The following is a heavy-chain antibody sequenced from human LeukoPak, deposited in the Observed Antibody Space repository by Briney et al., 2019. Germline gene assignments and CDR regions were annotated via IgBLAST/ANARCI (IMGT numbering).Heavy chain of an antibody. Sequence: SETLSLTCTVSGGSISSYYWSWIRQPPGKGLEWIGYISYSGSTNYNPSLKSRVAISVDTSKNQFSLKLSSVTAADTAVYYCARDLLYSSTGNYYYYYGMDVWGQGTTVTVSS. V-gene: IGHV4-59*01. J-gene: IGHJ6*02. D-gene: IGHD6-13*01. CDR2: ISYSGST. CDR3: ARDLLYSSTGNYYYYYGMDV. CDR1: GGSISSYY.